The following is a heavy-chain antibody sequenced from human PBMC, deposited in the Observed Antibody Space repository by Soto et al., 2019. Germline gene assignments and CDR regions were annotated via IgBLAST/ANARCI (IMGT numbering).Heavy chain of an antibody. V-gene: IGHV3-23*01. CDR3: AREVAPGSPNYDY. D-gene: IGHD3-10*01. CDR2: FTRNGNT. CDR1: GFTFSNYA. Sequence: PGGSLRLSCAASGFTFSNYAMSWVRQPPGKGLEWVSTFTRNGNTYYADSVKGRFTISRDNSKNTLSPQMDSLRAEDTAVYYCAREVAPGSPNYDYWGLGTLVTVSS. J-gene: IGHJ4*02.